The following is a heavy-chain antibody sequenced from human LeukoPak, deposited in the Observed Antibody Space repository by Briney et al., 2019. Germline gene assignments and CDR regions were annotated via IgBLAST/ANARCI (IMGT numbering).Heavy chain of an antibody. CDR2: INPNSGGT. CDR3: ARDPSWELPFYYYYMDV. D-gene: IGHD1-26*01. CDR1: GYTFTGYY. Sequence: ASVTVSCKASGYTFTGYYMHWVRQAPGQGLEWMGWINPNSGGTNYAQNFQGRVTMTRDTSISTAYMELSRLRSDDTAVYYCARDPSWELPFYYYYMDVWGKGTTVTISS. J-gene: IGHJ6*03. V-gene: IGHV1-2*02.